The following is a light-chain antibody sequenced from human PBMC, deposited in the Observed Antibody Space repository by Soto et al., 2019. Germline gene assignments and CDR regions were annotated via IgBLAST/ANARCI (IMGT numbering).Light chain of an antibody. CDR1: QGIRNV. CDR3: LQDYIYPRT. CDR2: AAS. V-gene: IGKV1-6*01. J-gene: IGKJ1*01. Sequence: AIQMTQSPSSLSAPVGDRVTITCRASQGIRNVLGWYQQKPGNAPKXMIYAASTLQSGVPSRFSGSGSGTDFTLTISSLQPEDFATYYCLQDYIYPRTLGQGTKVDIK.